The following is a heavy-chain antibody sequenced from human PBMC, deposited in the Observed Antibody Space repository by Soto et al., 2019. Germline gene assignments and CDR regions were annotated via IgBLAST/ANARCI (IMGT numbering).Heavy chain of an antibody. J-gene: IGHJ4*02. CDR2: IYYRGST. Sequence: QVQLQESGPGLVKPSQTLSLTCTVSGGSISSGGYYWSWIRQHPGKGLELSGYIYYRGSTYYNPSLKSRVTITVDTAKNQFSLKLRSVTAADTDEYSCASCSGGSGGDDYWGQGTLVTVSS. V-gene: IGHV4-31*03. D-gene: IGHD2-15*01. CDR3: ASCSGGSGGDDY. CDR1: GGSISSGGYY.